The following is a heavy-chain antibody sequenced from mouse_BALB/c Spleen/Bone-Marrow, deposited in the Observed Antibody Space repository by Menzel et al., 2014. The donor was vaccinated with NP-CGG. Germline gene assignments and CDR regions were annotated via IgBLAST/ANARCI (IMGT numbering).Heavy chain of an antibody. CDR2: IDPANGNT. J-gene: IGHJ3*01. Sequence: VQLQQSGAELVKPGASVKLSCTASGLNIKDTYMHWVKQRPEQGLEWIGRIDPANGNTKYDPKFQGKATITADTSSNTAYLQLSSLTSEDTAVYYCATSTAGFAYWGQGTLVTVSA. D-gene: IGHD1-2*01. CDR1: GLNIKDTY. CDR3: ATSTAGFAY. V-gene: IGHV14-3*02.